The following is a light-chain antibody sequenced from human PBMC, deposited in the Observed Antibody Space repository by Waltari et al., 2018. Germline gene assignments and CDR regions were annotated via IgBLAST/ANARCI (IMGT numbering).Light chain of an antibody. CDR1: QSISTW. V-gene: IGKV1-5*03. CDR3: QHYHSFPYT. Sequence: DIHMTQSPSTLSVSVGDRVTITCRASQSISTWVAWYQQKPGMPPNLLIYEASTLERGVPSRFSGSGAWTEFTLSINSLQPDDFATYYCQHYHSFPYTFGQGTKLEIK. J-gene: IGKJ2*01. CDR2: EAS.